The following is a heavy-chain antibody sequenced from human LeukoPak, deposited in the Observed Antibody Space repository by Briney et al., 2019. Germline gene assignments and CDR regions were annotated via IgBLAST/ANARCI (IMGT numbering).Heavy chain of an antibody. V-gene: IGHV4-59*08. J-gene: IGHJ4*02. CDR3: ARRGYSYGLDFDY. Sequence: SETLSLTCTVSGGSISSYYWSWIRQPPGKGLEWIGYIYYSGSTNYNPPLKSRVTISVDTSKNQFSLKLSSVTAADTAVYYCARRGYSYGLDFDYWGQGTLVTVSS. D-gene: IGHD5-18*01. CDR2: IYYSGST. CDR1: GGSISSYY.